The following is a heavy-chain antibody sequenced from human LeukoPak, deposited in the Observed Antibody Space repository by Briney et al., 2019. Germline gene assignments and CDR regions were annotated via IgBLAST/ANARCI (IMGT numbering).Heavy chain of an antibody. Sequence: GGSLKISCKGSGYSFTSYWIGWVRQMPGKGLEWMGIIYPGDSDTRYSPSFQGQVTISADKSISTAYLQWSSPKASDTAMYYCARHNSSGWYYVTDAFDIWGQGTMVTVSS. CDR1: GYSFTSYW. J-gene: IGHJ3*02. V-gene: IGHV5-51*01. CDR2: IYPGDSDT. D-gene: IGHD6-19*01. CDR3: ARHNSSGWYYVTDAFDI.